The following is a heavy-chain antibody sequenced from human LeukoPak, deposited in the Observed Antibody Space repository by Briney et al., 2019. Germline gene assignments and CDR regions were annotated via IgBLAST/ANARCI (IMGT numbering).Heavy chain of an antibody. V-gene: IGHV1-18*04. CDR2: ISAYNGNT. Sequence: ASVKVSCKASGYTFTGYYMHWVRQAPGQGLEWMGWISAYNGNTNYAQKLQGRVTMTTDTSTSTAYMELRSLRSDDTAVYYCAREAYCGGDCYREWFDPWGQGTLVTVSS. CDR1: GYTFTGYY. J-gene: IGHJ5*02. CDR3: AREAYCGGDCYREWFDP. D-gene: IGHD2-21*02.